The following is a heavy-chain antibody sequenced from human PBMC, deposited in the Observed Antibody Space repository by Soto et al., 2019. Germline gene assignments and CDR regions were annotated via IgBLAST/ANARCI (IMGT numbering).Heavy chain of an antibody. CDR2: MNPNSGNT. CDR1: GYTFTSYD. V-gene: IGHV1-8*01. Sequence: QVQLVQSGAEVKKPGASVKVSCKASGYTFTSYDINWVRQATGQGLEWMGWMNPNSGNTGYAQKFKGRVTITRNTSISTAYMELSSLRSEDTAVYYCARGNGDWRGWLLPPPGGMDVWGQGTTVTVSS. D-gene: IGHD3-22*01. J-gene: IGHJ6*02. CDR3: ARGNGDWRGWLLPPPGGMDV.